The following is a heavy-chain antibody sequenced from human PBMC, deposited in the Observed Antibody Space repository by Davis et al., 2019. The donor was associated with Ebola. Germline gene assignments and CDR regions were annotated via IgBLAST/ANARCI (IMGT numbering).Heavy chain of an antibody. D-gene: IGHD6-19*01. CDR1: GFSLSTSGMC. V-gene: IGHV2-70*11. J-gene: IGHJ4*02. CDR2: IDWDDDK. Sequence: SGPTLVKPTQTLTLTCTFSGFSLSTSGMCVSWIRQPPGKALEWLARIDWDDDKYYSTSLKTRLTISKDTSKNQVVLTMTNMDPVDTATYYCARIRPYSSGWYGDTYYFDYWGQGTLVTVSS. CDR3: ARIRPYSSGWYGDTYYFDY.